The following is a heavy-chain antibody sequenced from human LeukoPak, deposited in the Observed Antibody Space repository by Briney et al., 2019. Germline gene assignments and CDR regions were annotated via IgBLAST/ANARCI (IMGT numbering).Heavy chain of an antibody. CDR1: GYSFPTYW. D-gene: IGHD1-26*01. CDR3: ARHSYSATYYGKDQYDY. CDR2: IYPGDSDT. V-gene: IGHV5-51*01. Sequence: GESLKISCKGSGYSFPTYWIGWVRQMPGKGLEWMGIIYPGDSDTRYSPYFQGQVTISADTSISTAYLQWSSLKASETAMYYCARHSYSATYYGKDQYDYWGQGTLDTISS. J-gene: IGHJ4*02.